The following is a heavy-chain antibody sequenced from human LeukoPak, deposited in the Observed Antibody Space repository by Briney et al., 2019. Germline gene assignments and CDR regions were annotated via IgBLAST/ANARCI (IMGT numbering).Heavy chain of an antibody. CDR1: GDSISSSIYY. J-gene: IGHJ4*02. CDR3: ARVNRYFDY. Sequence: PSETLSLTCTVSGDSISSSIYYWGWIRQPPGKGLEWIGSIYYRGSTYYNPSLKSRVTISVDTSKNQFSLKLRSVTAADTAVYYCARVNRYFDYWGQGTLVTVSS. D-gene: IGHD1-14*01. V-gene: IGHV4-39*07. CDR2: IYYRGST.